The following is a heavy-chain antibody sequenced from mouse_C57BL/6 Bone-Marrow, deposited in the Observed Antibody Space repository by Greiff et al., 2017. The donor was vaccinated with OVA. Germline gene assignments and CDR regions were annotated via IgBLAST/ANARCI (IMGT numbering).Heavy chain of an antibody. CDR3: ARGSYYYYFDY. CDR1: GYTFTDYY. CDR2: INPNNGGT. Sequence: VQLQQSGPELVKPGASVKISCKASGYTFTDYYMNWVKQSHGKSLEWIGDINPNNGGTSYNQKFKGKATLTVDKSSSPAYMELRSLTSEDSACYYCARGSYYYYFDYWGQGTTLTVSS. J-gene: IGHJ2*01. D-gene: IGHD2-1*01. V-gene: IGHV1-26*01.